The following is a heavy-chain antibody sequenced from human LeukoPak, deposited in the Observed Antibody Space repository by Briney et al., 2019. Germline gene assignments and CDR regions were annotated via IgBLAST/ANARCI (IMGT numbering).Heavy chain of an antibody. D-gene: IGHD1-26*01. CDR3: SRESGPFCPFGY. Sequence: SETLSLTCGVSGGSISGTNWWSWVRQPPGQGLEWIGEISLAGQTNYNLSLNGRVTMSLDKSSNQLSLHLTSVTAADTATYFCSRESGPFCPFGYWGQGTLVIVSS. CDR1: GGSISGTNW. CDR2: ISLAGQT. V-gene: IGHV4/OR15-8*02. J-gene: IGHJ4*02.